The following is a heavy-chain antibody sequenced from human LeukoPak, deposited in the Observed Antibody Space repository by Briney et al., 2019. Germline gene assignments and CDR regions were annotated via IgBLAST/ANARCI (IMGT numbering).Heavy chain of an antibody. CDR3: AKDRSSGDDAFDI. D-gene: IGHD3-22*01. V-gene: IGHV3-7*01. Sequence: PGGSLRLSCAASGFTFSSYWMNWVRQAPGKGLEWVANIRQDGSEKYYVDSVKGRFTISRDNARNSLYLQMNSLRAEDTAVYYCAKDRSSGDDAFDIWGQGTMVTVSS. CDR1: GFTFSSYW. J-gene: IGHJ3*02. CDR2: IRQDGSEK.